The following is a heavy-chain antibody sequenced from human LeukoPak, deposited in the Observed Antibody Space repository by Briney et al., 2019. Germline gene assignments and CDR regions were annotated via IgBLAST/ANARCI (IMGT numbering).Heavy chain of an antibody. D-gene: IGHD1-26*01. CDR3: ARDRAPNSGTVLAS. V-gene: IGHV3-48*01. Sequence: RGSLRPSCAASGFTFSSYSMNWVRQAPGKGLEWVSYISSLSSTIYYAVSMKGRFTISRDNAKNSVYLQMNSLRADDTAVYYCARDRAPNSGTVLASWGQGTLVTVSS. J-gene: IGHJ5*02. CDR2: ISSLSSTI. CDR1: GFTFSSYS.